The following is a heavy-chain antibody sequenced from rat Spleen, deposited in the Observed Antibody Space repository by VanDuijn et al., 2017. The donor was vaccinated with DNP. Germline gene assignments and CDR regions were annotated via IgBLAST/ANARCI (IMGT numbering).Heavy chain of an antibody. D-gene: IGHD4-3*01. Sequence: MGYINNAGSTNYNPSLKSRISITRDTSKNQFFLQLNSVTTEDTATYYCARYNSGYYFDYWGQGVMVTVSS. CDR2: INNAGST. J-gene: IGHJ2*01. CDR3: ARYNSGYYFDY. V-gene: IGHV3-3*01.